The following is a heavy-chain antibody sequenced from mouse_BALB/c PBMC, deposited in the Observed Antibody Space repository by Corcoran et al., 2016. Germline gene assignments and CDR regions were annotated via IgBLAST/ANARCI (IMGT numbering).Heavy chain of an antibody. V-gene: IGHV3-6*02. CDR1: GYSITSGYY. CDR2: ISYDGSN. CDR3: AAIYDGYAMDY. Sequence: DVQLQESGPGLVKPSQSLSLTCSVTGYSITSGYYWNWIRQFPGNKLEWMGYISYDGSNIYTPSLKNRISITRDTSKNQFFLKLNSVTTEDTATYYCAAIYDGYAMDYWGQGTSVTVSS. D-gene: IGHD2-3*01. J-gene: IGHJ4*01.